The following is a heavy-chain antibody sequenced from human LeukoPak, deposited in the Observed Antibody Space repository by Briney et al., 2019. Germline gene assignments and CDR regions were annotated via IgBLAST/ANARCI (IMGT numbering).Heavy chain of an antibody. CDR1: GFTFSSYW. Sequence: PGGSLRLSCAASGFTFSSYWMSWVRQAPGKGLEWVANIKQDGSEKYYVDSVKGRFTISRDNAKNSLYLQMNSLRAEDTAVYYCAGDSDTAMVIDDAFDIWGQGTMVTVSS. CDR3: AGDSDTAMVIDDAFDI. V-gene: IGHV3-7*01. D-gene: IGHD5-18*01. J-gene: IGHJ3*02. CDR2: IKQDGSEK.